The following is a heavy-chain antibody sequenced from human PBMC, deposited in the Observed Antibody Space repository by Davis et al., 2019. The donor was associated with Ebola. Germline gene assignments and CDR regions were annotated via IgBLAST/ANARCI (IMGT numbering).Heavy chain of an antibody. D-gene: IGHD5-18*01. CDR1: GDSVSINSGG. Sequence: HSQTLSLTCAISGDSVSINSGGYNWIRQSPSLALLLLAFTYSTSTWYNDYAVSVKSRITINPDTSKNQFSLQLNSVTPEDTALYYCARGWLRGGMDVWGEGTTVTV. CDR2: TYSTSTWYN. CDR3: ARGWLRGGMDV. V-gene: IGHV6-1*01. J-gene: IGHJ6*02.